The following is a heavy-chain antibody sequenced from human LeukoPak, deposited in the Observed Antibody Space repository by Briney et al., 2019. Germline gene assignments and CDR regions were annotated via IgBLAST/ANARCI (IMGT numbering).Heavy chain of an antibody. V-gene: IGHV3-21*01. CDR3: AREGHPTGYFDY. Sequence: AGGSLRLSCAASGFTFSSYSMNWVRQAPGKGLEWVSSISSSSSYIYYADLMKGRFTISRDNAKNSLYLQMNSLRAEDTAVYYCAREGHPTGYFDYWGQGTLVTVSS. D-gene: IGHD4-17*01. CDR2: ISSSSSYI. J-gene: IGHJ4*02. CDR1: GFTFSSYS.